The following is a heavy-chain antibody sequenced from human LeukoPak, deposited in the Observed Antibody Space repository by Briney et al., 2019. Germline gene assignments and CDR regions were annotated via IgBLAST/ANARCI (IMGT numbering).Heavy chain of an antibody. Sequence: ASVMVSCKASGYTFTSYDINWVRRATGQGLEWMGWMNPKSGNTGYAQKFQGRVTMTRSSSISTAYMELSSLRSEDTAVYYCARTDGDLDYWGQGTLVTVSS. V-gene: IGHV1-8*01. CDR2: MNPKSGNT. D-gene: IGHD3-10*01. CDR1: GYTFTSYD. CDR3: ARTDGDLDY. J-gene: IGHJ4*02.